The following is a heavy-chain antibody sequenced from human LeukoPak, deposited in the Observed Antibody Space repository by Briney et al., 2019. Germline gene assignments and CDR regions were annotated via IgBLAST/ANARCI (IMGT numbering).Heavy chain of an antibody. D-gene: IGHD1-1*01. CDR2: IREDGSDK. J-gene: IGHJ4*02. CDR1: GFTFSRYW. V-gene: IGHV3-7*01. Sequence: PGGSLRLSCAAPGFTFSRYWMSWVRQAPGKGLEWVANIREDGSDKYYVNSAKGRFTISRDNAKNSLYLQMNSLRAEDTAVYYCARGQDWNHDYWGQGTLVTVSS. CDR3: ARGQDWNHDY.